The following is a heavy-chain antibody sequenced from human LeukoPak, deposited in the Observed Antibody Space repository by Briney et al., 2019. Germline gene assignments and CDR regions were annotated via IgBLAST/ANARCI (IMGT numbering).Heavy chain of an antibody. Sequence: GGSLRLSCAASGFTFSRYWMNWVRQAPGKGLEWVANIKEDGSEKSYVDSVKGRFTISRDNAKNSLYLQMNSLRAEDTAIYYCVSCGTTTCIIRFDHWGQGTLVTVSS. D-gene: IGHD2-2*01. CDR3: VSCGTTTCIIRFDH. V-gene: IGHV3-7*01. CDR2: IKEDGSEK. CDR1: GFTFSRYW. J-gene: IGHJ4*02.